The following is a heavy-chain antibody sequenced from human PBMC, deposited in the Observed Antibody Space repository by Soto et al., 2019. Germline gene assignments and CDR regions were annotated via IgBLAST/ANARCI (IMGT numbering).Heavy chain of an antibody. CDR2: IYYDGSNK. CDR3: ARGGGGGSYMGYYFDY. J-gene: IGHJ4*02. Sequence: QVHLVESGGGVVQSGRSLRLSCAASGFTFSSYGMHWVRQAPGKGLEWVAVIYYDGSNKYYADSVKGRVTISRDNSKNTLYLQMNSLRDEDTAVYYCARGGGGGSYMGYYFDYWGQGTLVTVSS. D-gene: IGHD1-26*01. CDR1: GFTFSSYG. V-gene: IGHV3-33*01.